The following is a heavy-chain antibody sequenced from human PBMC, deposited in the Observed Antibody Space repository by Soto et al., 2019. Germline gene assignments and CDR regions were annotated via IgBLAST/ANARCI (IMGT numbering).Heavy chain of an antibody. CDR2: SSATGAGT. V-gene: IGHV3-23*01. J-gene: IGHJ4*02. CDR1: GFTFSSYG. D-gene: IGHD1-7*01. CDR3: AKDRRAGGNYGFYSDF. Sequence: EVQLLDSGGGLVQPGGSLRLSCAASGFTFSSYGMTWVRQAPGKGLEWVSFSSATGAGTYYADSVKGRFTISIDNSKNTLYLQLTSLRADDTAVYYCAKDRRAGGNYGFYSDFWGQGALVIVSS.